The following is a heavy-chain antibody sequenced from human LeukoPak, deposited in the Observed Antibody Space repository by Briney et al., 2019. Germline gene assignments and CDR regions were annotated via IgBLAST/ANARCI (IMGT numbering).Heavy chain of an antibody. CDR3: ARDINEREGSSSDY. D-gene: IGHD6-6*01. CDR2: ISSSSYI. V-gene: IGHV3-21*01. Sequence: PGGSLRLSCAASGFTFSSYSMNWVRQAPGKGLEWVSSISSSSYIYYADSVKGRFTISRDNAKNSLYLQMNSLRAEDTAVYYCARDINEREGSSSDYWGQGTLVTVSS. J-gene: IGHJ4*02. CDR1: GFTFSSYS.